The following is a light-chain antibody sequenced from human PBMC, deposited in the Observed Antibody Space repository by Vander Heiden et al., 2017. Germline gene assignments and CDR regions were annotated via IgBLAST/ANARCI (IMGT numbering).Light chain of an antibody. CDR2: GNL. J-gene: IGLJ2*01. Sequence: QSVLTQPPSVSGAPGQRVTISCTGSRSNIGAGYGVRWYQQLPGTAPKLLIYGNLNRPSGVPDRFSGSKSGTSASLAITGLQAEDEADYYCQSYDSTLSGVLFGGGTKLTVL. CDR3: QSYDSTLSGVL. V-gene: IGLV1-40*01. CDR1: RSNIGAGYG.